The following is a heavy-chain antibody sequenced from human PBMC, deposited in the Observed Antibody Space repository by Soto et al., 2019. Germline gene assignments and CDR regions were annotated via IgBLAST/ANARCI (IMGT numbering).Heavy chain of an antibody. D-gene: IGHD3-3*01. CDR1: GFTFSSYA. CDR3: ARDLPSYYDFWSGYYTMFYGPDY. Sequence: GGSLRLSCAASGFTFSSYAMHWVRQAPGKGLEWVAVISYDGSNKYYADSVKGRFTISRDNSKNTLYLQMNSLRAEDTAVYYCARDLPSYYDFWSGYYTMFYGPDYWGQGTLVTVSS. J-gene: IGHJ4*02. V-gene: IGHV3-30-3*01. CDR2: ISYDGSNK.